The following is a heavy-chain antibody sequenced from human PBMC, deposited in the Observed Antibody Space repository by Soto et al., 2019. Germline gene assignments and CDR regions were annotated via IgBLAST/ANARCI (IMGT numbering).Heavy chain of an antibody. Sequence: SETLSLTCTVSGGSISSYYWSWIRQPPGKGLEWIGYIYYSGSTNYNPSLKSRVTISVDTSKNQFSLKLSSVTAADTAVYYCARDALPYYYDSSGYPKRGYNWFDPWGQGTLVTVSS. CDR3: ARDALPYYYDSSGYPKRGYNWFDP. CDR1: GGSISSYY. V-gene: IGHV4-59*01. D-gene: IGHD3-22*01. CDR2: IYYSGST. J-gene: IGHJ5*02.